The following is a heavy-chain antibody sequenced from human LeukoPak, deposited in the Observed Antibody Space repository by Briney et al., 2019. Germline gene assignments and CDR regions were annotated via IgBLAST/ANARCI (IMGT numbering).Heavy chain of an antibody. CDR1: GFTFSSYS. V-gene: IGHV3-7*01. Sequence: GGSLRLSCAASGFTFSSYSMNWVRQAPGKGLEWVANIKQDGSEKNYVDSVKGRFTISRDNAKNSLYLHMNSLRAEDTAVYYCARSGAPIDYWGQGTPVTVSS. CDR3: ARSGAPIDY. D-gene: IGHD3-10*01. J-gene: IGHJ4*02. CDR2: IKQDGSEK.